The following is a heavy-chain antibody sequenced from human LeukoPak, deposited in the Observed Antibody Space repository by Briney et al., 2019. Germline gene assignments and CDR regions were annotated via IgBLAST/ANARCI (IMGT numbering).Heavy chain of an antibody. Sequence: PSETLSLTCTVSGGSISSYYWSWIRQPAGKGLEWIGRIYTSGSTNYNPSHKSRVTMSVDTSKNQFSLKLSSVTAADTAVYYCARDILVEWLSYANYYYYYMDVWGKGTTVTVSS. CDR2: IYTSGST. CDR1: GGSISSYY. J-gene: IGHJ6*03. V-gene: IGHV4-4*07. D-gene: IGHD3-3*01. CDR3: ARDILVEWLSYANYYYYYMDV.